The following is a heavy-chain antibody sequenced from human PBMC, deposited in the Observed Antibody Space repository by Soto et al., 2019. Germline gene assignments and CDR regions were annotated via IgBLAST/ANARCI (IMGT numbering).Heavy chain of an antibody. D-gene: IGHD5-12*01. CDR3: HGYGY. V-gene: IGHV3-53*01. Sequence: EVQLVESGGGLIQPGGSLRLSCAVSGFTVRANYMSWVRQAPGKGLEWVSVIYSGGTTYYAVSVKGRCIISRDISKNTLYLQMNILRDEDTAVYYCHGYGYWGQGTLVTVSS. J-gene: IGHJ4*02. CDR1: GFTVRANY. CDR2: IYSGGTT.